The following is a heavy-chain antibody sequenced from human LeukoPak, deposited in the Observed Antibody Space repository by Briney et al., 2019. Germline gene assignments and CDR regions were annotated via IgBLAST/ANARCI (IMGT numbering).Heavy chain of an antibody. V-gene: IGHV1-69*13. CDR1: GGSFNNYG. CDR2: IIPTFGTP. D-gene: IGHD3-10*01. J-gene: IGHJ6*02. Sequence: SVMVSCTASGGSFNNYGLSWVRQAPGQGLEWMGGIIPTFGTPEYTQKFQGRLTITADGSTNTVYMELSSLRSEDTAMYYCARPSKYDGNPLGEYFYYYAMDVWGQGTTVTVSS. CDR3: ARPSKYDGNPLGEYFYYYAMDV.